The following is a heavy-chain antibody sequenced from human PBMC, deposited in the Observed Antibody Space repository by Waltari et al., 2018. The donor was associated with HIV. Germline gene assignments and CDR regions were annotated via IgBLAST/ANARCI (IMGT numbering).Heavy chain of an antibody. D-gene: IGHD2-2*02. J-gene: IGHJ6*02. CDR2: ISWDGGST. Sequence: EVQLVESGGVVVQPGGSLRLSCAASGFTFDDYTMHWVRQAPGKGLEWVSLISWDGGSTYYADSVKGRFTISRDNSKNSLYLQMNSLRTEDTALYYCSKDIGGYCSSTSCYNGMDVWGQGTTVTVSS. CDR3: SKDIGGYCSSTSCYNGMDV. CDR1: GFTFDDYT. V-gene: IGHV3-43*01.